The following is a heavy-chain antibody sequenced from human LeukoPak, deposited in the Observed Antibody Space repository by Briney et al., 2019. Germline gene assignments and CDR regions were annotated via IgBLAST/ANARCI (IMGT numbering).Heavy chain of an antibody. Sequence: SETLSLTCTVSGGSISSGGHYWSWIRQHPGKGLEWIGYIYYSGSTYYNPSLKSRVTISVDTSKNQFSLKLSSVTAADTAVYYCARADCSGGSCPFGYWGQGTLVTVSS. CDR2: IYYSGST. V-gene: IGHV4-31*03. D-gene: IGHD2-15*01. CDR3: ARADCSGGSCPFGY. CDR1: GGSISSGGHY. J-gene: IGHJ4*02.